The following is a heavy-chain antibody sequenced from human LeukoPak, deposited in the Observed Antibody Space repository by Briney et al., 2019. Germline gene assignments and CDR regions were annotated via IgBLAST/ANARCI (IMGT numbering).Heavy chain of an antibody. J-gene: IGHJ4*02. CDR2: IGTYNGNT. CDR3: ARGRLKRVPFTKVAGALDY. CDR1: GYTFRNYG. V-gene: IGHV1-18*01. Sequence: GASVKVSCKASGYTFRNYGITWVRLAPGQGLEWMGWIGTYNGNTDYAQKFQGRVIMTADTSTTTAHMELRSLRSDDTAVYYCARGRLKRVPFTKVAGALDYWGQGTRVTVSS. D-gene: IGHD6-19*01.